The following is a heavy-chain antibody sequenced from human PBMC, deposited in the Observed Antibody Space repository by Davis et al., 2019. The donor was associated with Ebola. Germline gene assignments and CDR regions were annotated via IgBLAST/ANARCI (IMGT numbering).Heavy chain of an antibody. D-gene: IGHD2-2*01. Sequence: ASVKVSCKASGYTFTSYDINWVRQATGQGPEWMGWMDPNSGNTGYARRFQGRVTMTRDTSITTAYMELSSLRSEDTAVYYCVRGEDYCTSASCYDYWGQGTLVTVSS. CDR3: VRGEDYCTSASCYDY. CDR2: MDPNSGNT. V-gene: IGHV1-8*01. J-gene: IGHJ4*02. CDR1: GYTFTSYD.